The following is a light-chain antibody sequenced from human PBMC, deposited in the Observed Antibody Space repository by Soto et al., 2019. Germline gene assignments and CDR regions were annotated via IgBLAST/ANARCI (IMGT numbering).Light chain of an antibody. Sequence: ETVMTQSPATPSVSPGERATLSCSASQSIDTNLAWYQHKPGQTPRLLIYSASTRATGVPSRFSGSGSGTEFPLTISSLQSEDFAVYYCQQYNNWPPWTFGQGTKVEVK. CDR3: QQYNNWPPWT. J-gene: IGKJ1*01. CDR1: QSIDTN. V-gene: IGKV3-15*01. CDR2: SAS.